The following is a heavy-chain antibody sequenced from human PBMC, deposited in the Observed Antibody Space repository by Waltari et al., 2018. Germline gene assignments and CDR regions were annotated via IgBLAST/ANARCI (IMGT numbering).Heavy chain of an antibody. Sequence: QVQLVQSGSELKKPGASVKVSCKASGYTFTSYAMNWVRQAPGQGLEWMGGINTTSVNPTYAQGFTGRFVFSLDPSVSTAYLQISSLKAEDTAVYYCASEMIVVAFDAFDIWGQGTMVTVSS. D-gene: IGHD3-22*01. V-gene: IGHV7-4-1*02. CDR1: GYTFTSYA. CDR3: ASEMIVVAFDAFDI. CDR2: INTTSVNP. J-gene: IGHJ3*02.